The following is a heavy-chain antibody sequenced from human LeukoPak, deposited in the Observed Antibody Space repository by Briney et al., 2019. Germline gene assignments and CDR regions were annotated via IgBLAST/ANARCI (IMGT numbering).Heavy chain of an antibody. CDR1: GFTFGNSW. D-gene: IGHD3-16*01. CDR3: ARDCGRGWDY. Sequence: GGSLRLSCAASGFTFGNSWMTWVRQAPGKGLEWVANIKDGGRERLYVDSVKGRFTISRDNAKNSLFLQMNSLRVEDTAVYYCARDCGRGWDYWGQGTLVTVSS. J-gene: IGHJ4*02. V-gene: IGHV3-7*01. CDR2: IKDGGRER.